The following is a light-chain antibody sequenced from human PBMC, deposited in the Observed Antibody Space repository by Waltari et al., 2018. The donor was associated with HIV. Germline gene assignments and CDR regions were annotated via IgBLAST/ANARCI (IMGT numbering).Light chain of an antibody. J-gene: IGLJ3*02. CDR2: DVS. V-gene: IGLV2-23*02. CDR3: LTYVSDSGTWK. Sequence: QSPLTQPASVSGHPGQSVTLPCTGTNIDVGTYNLVSWYQQHPGKPPKLLIYDVSKRPSGVSSRFSGSKSGYWASLTISGLLAEDESYYFCLTYVSDSGTWKFGGGTYLTV. CDR1: NIDVGTYNL.